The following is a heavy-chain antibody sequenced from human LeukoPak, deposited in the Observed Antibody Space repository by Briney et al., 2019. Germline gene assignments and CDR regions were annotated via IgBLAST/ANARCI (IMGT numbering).Heavy chain of an antibody. CDR1: GFTFSSYS. V-gene: IGHV3-21*01. CDR3: ATQGSAGYYFDY. D-gene: IGHD2-15*01. CDR2: ISSSSSYI. J-gene: IGHJ4*02. Sequence: GGSLRLSCAASGFTFSSYSMNWVRQAPGKGLEWVSSISSSSSYIYYADSVKGRFTISRDNAKNSLYLQMNSLRAEDTAVYYCATQGSAGYYFDYWGQGTLVTVSS.